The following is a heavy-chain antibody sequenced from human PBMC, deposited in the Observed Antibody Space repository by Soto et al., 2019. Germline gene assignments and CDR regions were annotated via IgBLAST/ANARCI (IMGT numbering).Heavy chain of an antibody. Sequence: QVQLVQSGAEVKKPGASVKVSCKVSGYTLTELSMNWVRQAPGKGLEWMGRFDPEDGETIYAQKFQGRVTMTEDTSTDTAYMELSSLRSEDTAVYYCARSGYYPGGFNYYGMDVWGQGTTVTVSS. J-gene: IGHJ6*02. V-gene: IGHV1-24*01. CDR1: GYTLTELS. D-gene: IGHD3-3*01. CDR2: FDPEDGET. CDR3: ARSGYYPGGFNYYGMDV.